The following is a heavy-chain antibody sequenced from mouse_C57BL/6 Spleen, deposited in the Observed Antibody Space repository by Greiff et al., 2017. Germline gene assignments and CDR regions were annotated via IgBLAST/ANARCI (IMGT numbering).Heavy chain of an antibody. V-gene: IGHV5-17*01. D-gene: IGHD2-2*01. CDR3: ASYGYDRGFAY. CDR1: GFTFSDYG. CDR2: ISSGSSTI. J-gene: IGHJ3*01. Sequence: DVKLQESGGGLVKPGGSLKLSCAASGFTFSDYGMHWVRQAPEKGLEWVAYISSGSSTIYYADTVKGRFTISRDNAKNTLFLQMTSLRSEDTAMYYCASYGYDRGFAYWGQGTLVTVSA.